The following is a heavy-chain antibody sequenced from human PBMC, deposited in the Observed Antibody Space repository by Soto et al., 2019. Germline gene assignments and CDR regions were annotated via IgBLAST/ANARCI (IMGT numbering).Heavy chain of an antibody. V-gene: IGHV4-34*01. D-gene: IGHD3-9*01. Sequence: PSETLSLTCAVYGGSFSGYYWSWIRQPPGKGLEWIGEINHSGSTNYNPSLKSRVTISVDTSKNQFSLKLSSVTAADTALYYCARNDILTGYYYYYYGMDVWGQGTTVTVSS. CDR2: INHSGST. J-gene: IGHJ6*02. CDR1: GGSFSGYY. CDR3: ARNDILTGYYYYYYGMDV.